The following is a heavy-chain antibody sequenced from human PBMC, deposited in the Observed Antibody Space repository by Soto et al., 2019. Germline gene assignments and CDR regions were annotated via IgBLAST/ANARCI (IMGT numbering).Heavy chain of an antibody. CDR3: ARAGFLTGFRASNPFDY. J-gene: IGHJ4*02. V-gene: IGHV3-48*01. CDR2: ISSSSSTI. D-gene: IGHD3-9*01. CDR1: GFTFSSYS. Sequence: GGSLRLSCAASGFTFSSYSMNWVRPAPGEGLEWGSYISSSSSTIYYADSVKGRFTISRDNAKNSLYLQMNSLRAEDTAVYYCARAGFLTGFRASNPFDYWGQGTLVTVSS.